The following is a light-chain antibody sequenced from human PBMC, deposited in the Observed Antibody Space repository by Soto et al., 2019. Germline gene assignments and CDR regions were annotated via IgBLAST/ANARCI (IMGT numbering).Light chain of an antibody. CDR3: QQYDRFPPA. CDR1: QDISNY. V-gene: IGKV1-33*01. Sequence: DIQMTQSPSSLSASVGDRVTITCQASQDISNYLNWYQQKPGKPPQLLIYDVSNLEIGVPLRFSRIGSGTHFTFTFSSLQPEDIGIFYWQQYDRFPPAFAQGTKMEIK. J-gene: IGKJ1*01. CDR2: DVS.